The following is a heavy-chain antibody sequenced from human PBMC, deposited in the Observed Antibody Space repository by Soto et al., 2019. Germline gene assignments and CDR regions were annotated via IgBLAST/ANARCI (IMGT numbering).Heavy chain of an antibody. D-gene: IGHD2-15*01. CDR3: ATVCRFCSGSNSLY. CDR1: GLTFSNYA. J-gene: IGHJ4*02. CDR2: ISTGDSPI. V-gene: IGHV3-48*01. Sequence: PGGSLRLSCAASGLTFSNYAMNWVRQAPGKGLEWVSYISTGDSPIYYADSVKGRFTISRDNAKKSLYLQMISLRAEDTAVYYCATVCRFCSGSNSLYWGRGTLVTVSS.